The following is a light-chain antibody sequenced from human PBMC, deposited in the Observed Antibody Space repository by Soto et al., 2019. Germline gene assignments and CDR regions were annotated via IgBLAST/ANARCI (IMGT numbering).Light chain of an antibody. J-gene: IGLJ2*01. V-gene: IGLV1-40*01. Sequence: QSVLTQPPSASGAPGQRVTISCTGSSSNIGTGYDVQWYQQLPGTAPKLLIYGNNNRPSGVPDGFSGSKSGTSASLAITGLQAEDEADYYCQSYDSSLSAVVFGGGTKLTVL. CDR3: QSYDSSLSAVV. CDR1: SSNIGTGYD. CDR2: GNN.